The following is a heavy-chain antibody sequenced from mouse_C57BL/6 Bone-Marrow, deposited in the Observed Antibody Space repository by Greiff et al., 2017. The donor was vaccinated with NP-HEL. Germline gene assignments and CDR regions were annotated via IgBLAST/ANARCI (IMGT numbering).Heavy chain of an antibody. Sequence: QVQLQQPGAELVKPGASVKLSCKASGYTFTSYWMQWVKQRPGQGLEWIGEIDPSDSYTNYNQKFKGKATLTVDTSSSTAYMQLSSLTSEDSAVYYCAREGYSTFDYWGQGTTLTVSS. CDR3: AREGYSTFDY. CDR1: GYTFTSYW. D-gene: IGHD2-3*01. V-gene: IGHV1-50*01. J-gene: IGHJ2*01. CDR2: IDPSDSYT.